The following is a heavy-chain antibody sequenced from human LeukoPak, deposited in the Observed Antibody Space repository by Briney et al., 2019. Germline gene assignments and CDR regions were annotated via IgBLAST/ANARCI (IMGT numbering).Heavy chain of an antibody. CDR2: IGHNGST. CDR3: ARPSGSTPFKRFDY. D-gene: IGHD1-14*01. CDR1: GGSFSDYN. Sequence: SETLSLTCAVYGGSFSDYNWTWIRQPPGKGLEWIEEIGHNGSTNYIPSLKGRVTISVDTSKNQFSLKVTSVTAADTAVYYCARPSGSTPFKRFDYWGQGTPVTVSS. J-gene: IGHJ4*02. V-gene: IGHV4-34*01.